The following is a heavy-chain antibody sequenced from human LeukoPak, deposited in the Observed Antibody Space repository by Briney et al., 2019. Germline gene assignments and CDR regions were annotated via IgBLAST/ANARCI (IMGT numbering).Heavy chain of an antibody. J-gene: IGHJ3*01. D-gene: IGHD2-2*01. Sequence: GGSLRLSCAASGSTFTTYWMTWVRQAPGKGLEWVAKIKQDGGEKYYVDSVKGRFTISRDNAKNSLSLQMNSLRAEDTAVYYCARDQGYCTSATCRGDAFDVWGQGSMVSVSS. CDR2: IKQDGGEK. CDR1: GSTFTTYW. CDR3: ARDQGYCTSATCRGDAFDV. V-gene: IGHV3-7*01.